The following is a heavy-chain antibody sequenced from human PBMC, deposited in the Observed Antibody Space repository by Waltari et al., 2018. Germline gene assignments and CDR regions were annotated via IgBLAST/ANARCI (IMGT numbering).Heavy chain of an antibody. CDR1: GGTFSSYA. Sequence: QVQLVQPGAEVKKPGSSVKVSCKASGGTFSSYAISWVRQAPGQGLEWMGGIIPILGIANYAQKFQGRVTITADKSTSTAYMELSSLRSEDTAVYYCARVVGYYDSSGYYRDYWGQGTLVTVSS. CDR2: IIPILGIA. V-gene: IGHV1-69*10. J-gene: IGHJ4*02. D-gene: IGHD3-22*01. CDR3: ARVVGYYDSSGYYRDY.